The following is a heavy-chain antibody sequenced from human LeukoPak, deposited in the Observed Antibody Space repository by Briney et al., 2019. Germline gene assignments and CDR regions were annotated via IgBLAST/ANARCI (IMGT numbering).Heavy chain of an antibody. Sequence: GGSLRLSCAASGFTSSSYWMHWVRQAPGKGLVWVSRINSDGSSTSYADSVKGRFTISRDNAKNTLYLQMNSLRAEDTAVYYCASGVYGDYEDDAFDIWGQGTMVTVSS. V-gene: IGHV3-74*01. CDR3: ASGVYGDYEDDAFDI. J-gene: IGHJ3*02. CDR2: INSDGSST. D-gene: IGHD4-17*01. CDR1: GFTSSSYW.